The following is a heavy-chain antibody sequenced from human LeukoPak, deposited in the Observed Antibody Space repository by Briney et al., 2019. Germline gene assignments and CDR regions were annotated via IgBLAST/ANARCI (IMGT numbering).Heavy chain of an antibody. CDR1: GYSIGRDYY. D-gene: IGHD5-12*01. Sequence: SETLSLTCKVSGYSIGRDYYWAWLRPPPGKGLEWIGSIFHTGRTVYNPSYESRLTISMDTSKNEFFLRLNSVTAADTAVYFCARDGGYPTTDEGFDPWGLGTLVTVSS. CDR2: IFHTGRT. J-gene: IGHJ5*02. V-gene: IGHV4-38-2*02. CDR3: ARDGGYPTTDEGFDP.